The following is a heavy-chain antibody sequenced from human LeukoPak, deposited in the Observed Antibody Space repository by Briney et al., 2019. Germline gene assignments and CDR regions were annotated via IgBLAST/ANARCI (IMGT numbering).Heavy chain of an antibody. Sequence: SETLSLTCNVLGGSIRSSNYYWGWIREPPGKGLEWLGSIYYSGSTYYNPSLKGRGTMSADTSNNQFSLKLTSATATDTAVYYCVRLFYYDSRGPPSWGQGTLVTVSS. J-gene: IGHJ5*02. CDR3: VRLFYYDSRGPPS. V-gene: IGHV4-39*01. CDR2: IYYSGST. D-gene: IGHD3-22*01. CDR1: GGSIRSSNYY.